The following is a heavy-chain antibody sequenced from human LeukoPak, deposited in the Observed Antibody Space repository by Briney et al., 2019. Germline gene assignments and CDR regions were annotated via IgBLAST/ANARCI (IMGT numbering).Heavy chain of an antibody. CDR1: GFTFSYYW. Sequence: GGSLRLSCAASGFTFSYYWMRWVRQAPGKGLERVANIKEDGSEKYYVDSVRGRFTVSIDNAKNSLYLQMSSLRAEGTAVYYCVSTTGPWGQGTLVTVSS. CDR2: IKEDGSEK. D-gene: IGHD1-7*01. V-gene: IGHV3-7*01. CDR3: VSTTGP. J-gene: IGHJ5*02.